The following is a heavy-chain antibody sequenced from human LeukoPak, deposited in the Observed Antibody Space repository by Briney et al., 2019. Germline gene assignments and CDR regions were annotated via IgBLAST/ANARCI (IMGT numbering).Heavy chain of an antibody. CDR3: ARGYCSSTSCHNHYYYYYMDV. J-gene: IGHJ6*03. V-gene: IGHV3-21*01. CDR1: GFTFSSYS. D-gene: IGHD2-2*02. Sequence: GGSLRPSCAASGFTFSSYSMNWVRQAPGKGLEWVSSISSSSSYIYYADSVKGRFTISRDNAKNSLYLQMNSLRAEDTAVYYCARGYCSSTSCHNHYYYYYMDVWGKGTTVTVSS. CDR2: ISSSSSYI.